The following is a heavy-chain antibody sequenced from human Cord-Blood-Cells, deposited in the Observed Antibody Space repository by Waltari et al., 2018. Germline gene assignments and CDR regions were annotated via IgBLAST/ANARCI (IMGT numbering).Heavy chain of an antibody. CDR1: GGSISSYS. CDR2: IYYSGST. CDR3: ARHQLGINNWYFDL. D-gene: IGHD7-27*01. Sequence: QVQLQESGPGLVKPSETLSLTCTVSGGSISSYSWSWIRQPPGKGLEWIGYIYYSGSTNYNPSLKSRVTISVDTSKNQFSLKLSSVTAADTAVYYCARHQLGINNWYFDLWGRGTLVTVSS. J-gene: IGHJ2*01. V-gene: IGHV4-59*08.